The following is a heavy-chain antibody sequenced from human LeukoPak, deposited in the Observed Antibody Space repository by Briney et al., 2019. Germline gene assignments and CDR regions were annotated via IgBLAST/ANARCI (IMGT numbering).Heavy chain of an antibody. CDR3: AKYGVGETYFGDY. CDR1: GFTFSSYA. D-gene: IGHD1-26*01. Sequence: PGGSLRLSCAASGFTFSSYAMNWVRQAPGKGLEWVSAISGSGGTTYYADSVKGRFTISRDNSKNSLFLQMNSLRVEDTAVYYCAKYGVGETYFGDYWGQGALVIVSS. CDR2: ISGSGGTT. V-gene: IGHV3-23*01. J-gene: IGHJ4*02.